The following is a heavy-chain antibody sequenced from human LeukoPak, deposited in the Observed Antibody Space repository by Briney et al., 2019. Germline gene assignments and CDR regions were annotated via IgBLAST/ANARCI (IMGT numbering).Heavy chain of an antibody. D-gene: IGHD1-1*01. CDR3: ARVPGPGHMDV. V-gene: IGHV1-46*03. Sequence: ASVKVSCKASGYPFTSYYMHWVRQAPGQGLEWMGIINPSGGSTSYAQKFQGRVTMTRDTSTSTVYMELSSLRSEDTAVYYCARVPGPGHMDVWGKGTTVTVSS. CDR2: INPSGGST. CDR1: GYPFTSYY. J-gene: IGHJ6*03.